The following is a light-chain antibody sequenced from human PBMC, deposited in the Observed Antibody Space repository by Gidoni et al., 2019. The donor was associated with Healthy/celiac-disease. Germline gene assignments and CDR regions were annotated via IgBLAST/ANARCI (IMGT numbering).Light chain of an antibody. CDR1: QSVSSN. Sequence: EIVMTQSPATLSVSPGESATLSCRASQSVSSNLAWYQQKPGQAPRLLIYGASTRATGIPARFSGSGSGTEFTLTISSLQSEDFAVYYCQQYNNWSFGQGTKVEIK. J-gene: IGKJ1*01. V-gene: IGKV3-15*01. CDR2: GAS. CDR3: QQYNNWS.